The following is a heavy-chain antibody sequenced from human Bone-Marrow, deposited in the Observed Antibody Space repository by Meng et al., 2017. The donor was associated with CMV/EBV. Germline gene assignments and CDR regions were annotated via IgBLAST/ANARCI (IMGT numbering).Heavy chain of an antibody. CDR1: GFTFSSYA. J-gene: IGHJ3*02. Sequence: GESLKISCAASGFTFSSYAMHWVRQAPGKGLEWVAVISYDGSNKYYADSVKGRFTISRDNSKNTLYLQMNSLRAEDTAVYYCAKVIELPAVFAFDSWGQGTMVTVSS. D-gene: IGHD1-26*01. V-gene: IGHV3-30*04. CDR3: AKVIELPAVFAFDS. CDR2: ISYDGSNK.